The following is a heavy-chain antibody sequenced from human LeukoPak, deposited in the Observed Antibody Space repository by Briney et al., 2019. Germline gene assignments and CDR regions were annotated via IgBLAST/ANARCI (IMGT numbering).Heavy chain of an antibody. CDR2: IKSKTNGGTT. CDR1: GFTFSSYW. Sequence: GGSLRLSCAASGFTFSSYWMSWVRQAPGKGLEWVGRIKSKTNGGTTDYAAPVKGRFTISRDDSKNTLYLQMNSLKTEDTAVYYCTTGELIAAFDIWGQGTMVTVSS. D-gene: IGHD1-7*01. V-gene: IGHV3-15*01. J-gene: IGHJ3*02. CDR3: TTGELIAAFDI.